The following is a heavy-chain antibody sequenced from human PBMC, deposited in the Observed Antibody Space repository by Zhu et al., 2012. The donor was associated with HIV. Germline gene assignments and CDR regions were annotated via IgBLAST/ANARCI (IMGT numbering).Heavy chain of an antibody. D-gene: IGHD2-15*01. Sequence: QVQLQQWGAGLLKPSETLSLTCAVYGGSFSGFYWSWIRQPPGKGLEWIGEISQSGDSNYVPSLKSRVTLSVDTSKNQFSLKLNSVTAADTAVYYCARGGFRYSASESYSFDYWGQGPWSPSPQ. J-gene: IGHJ4*02. CDR3: ARGGFRYSASESYSFDY. V-gene: IGHV4-34*01. CDR1: GGSFSGFY. CDR2: ISQSGDS.